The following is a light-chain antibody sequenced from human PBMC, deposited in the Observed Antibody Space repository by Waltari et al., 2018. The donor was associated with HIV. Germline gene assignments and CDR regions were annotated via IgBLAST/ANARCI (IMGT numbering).Light chain of an antibody. CDR2: GAS. Sequence: DIQMTQSPFSVSASVGDRVTIACRASQGISTWLGWYQQKPGEAPKLLIHGASSLQSGVPSRFSGSGSGTDFTLTISSLQPEDFATYYCQHSYTTPWTFGQGTKVEIK. V-gene: IGKV1-12*01. CDR3: QHSYTTPWT. J-gene: IGKJ1*01. CDR1: QGISTW.